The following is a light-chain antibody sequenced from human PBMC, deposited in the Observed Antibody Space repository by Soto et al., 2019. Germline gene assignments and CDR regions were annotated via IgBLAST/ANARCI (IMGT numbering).Light chain of an antibody. J-gene: IGLJ3*02. CDR1: SSDVGGYNY. CDR2: EVS. Sequence: QSALTQPASVSGSPGQSITISCTGTSSDVGGYNYVSWYQQHPGKAPKLIIYEVSTRPSGVSNRFSGSKSGNTASLTISGLQAEDEAYYYCSSYTSRTCVFGGGTKLTVL. V-gene: IGLV2-14*01. CDR3: SSYTSRTCV.